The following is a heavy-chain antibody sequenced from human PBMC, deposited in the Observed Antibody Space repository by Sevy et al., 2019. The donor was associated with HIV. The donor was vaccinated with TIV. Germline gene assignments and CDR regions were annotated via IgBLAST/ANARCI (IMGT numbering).Heavy chain of an antibody. D-gene: IGHD4-17*01. CDR3: ARDRGGDYVTQLDP. Sequence: SETLSLTCTVSGDSISGGYYWGWIRQSPGKGLEWIGSICHSGNTYYNPSLKSRVTISVDTSKNQFSLKLSSVTAADTAVYYCARDRGGDYVTQLDPWGQGTLVTVSS. J-gene: IGHJ5*02. V-gene: IGHV4-38-2*02. CDR2: ICHSGNT. CDR1: GDSISGGYY.